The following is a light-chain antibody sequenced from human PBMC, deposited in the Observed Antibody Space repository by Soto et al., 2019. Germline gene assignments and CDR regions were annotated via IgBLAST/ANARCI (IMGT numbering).Light chain of an antibody. V-gene: IGKV3-20*01. CDR2: HAS. J-gene: IGKJ4*01. Sequence: DNVLTQSPGTLSLSPGERATLSCRASQTISSSYLAWYQQKPGQTPRRLIDHASNRATGIPDRFSGSGSGTDFTLTISRLEPEDFAVYYCQQYGDSLLTFGGGTKVELK. CDR3: QQYGDSLLT. CDR1: QTISSSY.